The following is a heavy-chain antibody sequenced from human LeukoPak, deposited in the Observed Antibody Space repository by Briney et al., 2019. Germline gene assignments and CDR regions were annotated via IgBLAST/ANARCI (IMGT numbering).Heavy chain of an antibody. D-gene: IGHD4-11*01. V-gene: IGHV3-7*01. CDR3: ASEGQLVRQYIY. CDR1: GFTFRNYW. CDR2: INQDGSQT. J-gene: IGHJ4*02. Sequence: PGGSLRLSCAVSGFTFRNYWMAWVRQAPGKGLEWVANINQDGSQTYYVDSVRGRFTISRDNAQNSLYLETNTLRAEDTAVYYCASEGQLVRQYIYWGQGTLVTVSS.